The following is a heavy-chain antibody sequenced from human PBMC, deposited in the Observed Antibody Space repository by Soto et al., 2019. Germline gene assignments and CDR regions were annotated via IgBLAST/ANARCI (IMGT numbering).Heavy chain of an antibody. CDR2: IIPIFGTA. Sequence: QVQLVQSGAEVKKPGSSVKVSCKASGGTFSSYAISWVRQAPGQGLEWMGGIIPIFGTANYAQKFQGRVTITADESTSTAYMELSSLRSEDTAVYYCASQQYDFWSGYLYYYGIDVWGQWTTVTVSS. D-gene: IGHD3-3*01. CDR3: ASQQYDFWSGYLYYYGIDV. CDR1: GGTFSSYA. V-gene: IGHV1-69*01. J-gene: IGHJ6*02.